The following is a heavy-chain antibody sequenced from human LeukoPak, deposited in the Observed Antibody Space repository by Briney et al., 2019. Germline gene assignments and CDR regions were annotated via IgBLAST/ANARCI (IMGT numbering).Heavy chain of an antibody. CDR3: ARDLQTLYYFDY. J-gene: IGHJ4*02. CDR1: GYTFTSYG. Sequence: ASVKVSCKASGYTFTSYGISWVRQAPGQGLEWMGIINPSGGSTSYAQKFQGRVTMTRDTSTSTVYMELSSLRSEDTAVYYCARDLQTLYYFDYWGQGTLVTVSS. V-gene: IGHV1-46*01. D-gene: IGHD4-11*01. CDR2: INPSGGST.